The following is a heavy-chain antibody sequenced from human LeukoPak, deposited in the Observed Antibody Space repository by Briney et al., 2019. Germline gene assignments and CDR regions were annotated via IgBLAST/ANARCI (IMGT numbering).Heavy chain of an antibody. V-gene: IGHV1-46*01. CDR1: GCTFTNYY. D-gene: IGHD2-2*01. J-gene: IGHJ4*02. CDR3: ARVVTPTSWGDY. Sequence: ASVKVSCEASGCTFTNYYMHWVRQAPGQGLEWVGIINPSGGTTRYAQKIQGRVTMTRDTSTSTVYMELSSLRSEDTAVYYCARVVTPTSWGDYWGQGTLVTVSS. CDR2: INPSGGTT.